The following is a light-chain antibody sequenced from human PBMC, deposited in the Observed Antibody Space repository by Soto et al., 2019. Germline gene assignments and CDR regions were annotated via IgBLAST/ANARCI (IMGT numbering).Light chain of an antibody. CDR3: QQDYKYPRT. V-gene: IGKV1-6*01. Sequence: AIQMTQSPSSLSASVGDRVTITCRASQDIRTELGWYQQKPGRAPQLLIYGSFNLQSGVPSRFSGSGSGTDFTLTINSLQPEDFVTYYCQQDYKYPRTFGQGTKLEIK. J-gene: IGKJ1*01. CDR1: QDIRTE. CDR2: GSF.